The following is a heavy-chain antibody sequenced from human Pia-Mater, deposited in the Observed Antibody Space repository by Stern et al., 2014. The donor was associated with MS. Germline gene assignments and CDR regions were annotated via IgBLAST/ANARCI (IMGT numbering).Heavy chain of an antibody. J-gene: IGHJ6*02. CDR1: GGTFNDYA. CDR2: IIPIFGTA. V-gene: IGHV1-69*01. CDR3: ARDGRHTDNYGLDV. D-gene: IGHD3-9*01. Sequence: VQLVQSGAEVKKPGSSVKASCKASGGTFNDYAINWLRQAPGQGLEWMGGIIPIFGTATYAQKFQGRVTITADESTRTSSMQLSSLRYDDTAVYYCARDGRHTDNYGLDVWGQGTTVTVSS.